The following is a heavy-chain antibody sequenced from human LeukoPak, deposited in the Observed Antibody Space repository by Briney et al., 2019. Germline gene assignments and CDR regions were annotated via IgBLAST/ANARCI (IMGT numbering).Heavy chain of an antibody. J-gene: IGHJ4*02. V-gene: IGHV4-34*01. Sequence: SETLSLTCSVSGGSISSYYWSWIRQPPGKGLEWIGEINHSGSTNYNPSLKSRVTISVDTSKNQFSLKLSSVTAADTAVYYCARRQGYDYVWGSYRQTATYYFDYWGQGTLVTVSS. CDR3: ARRQGYDYVWGSYRQTATYYFDY. CDR1: GGSISSYY. D-gene: IGHD3-16*02. CDR2: INHSGST.